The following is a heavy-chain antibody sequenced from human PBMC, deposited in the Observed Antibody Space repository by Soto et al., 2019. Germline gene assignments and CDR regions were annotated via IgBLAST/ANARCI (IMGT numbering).Heavy chain of an antibody. CDR1: GFTFSSYA. Sequence: GSLRLSCAASGFTFSSYAMSWVRQAPGKGLEWVSTISGSGGGTYYADSMKGRFTISRGNSKNTLYLQMYSLRVEDTAVYYCARESDHWGQGTLVTVSS. CDR3: ARESDH. V-gene: IGHV3-23*01. CDR2: ISGSGGGT. J-gene: IGHJ4*02.